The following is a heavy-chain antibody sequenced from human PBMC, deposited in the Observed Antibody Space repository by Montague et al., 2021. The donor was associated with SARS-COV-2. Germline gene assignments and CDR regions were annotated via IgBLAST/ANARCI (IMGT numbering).Heavy chain of an antibody. CDR2: IYYSGST. CDR1: GGSISSSSYY. D-gene: IGHD4-23*01. J-gene: IGHJ6*02. CDR3: ARLVETYYYYYGMDV. Sequence: ETRSLTCTVSGGSISSSSYYWGWIRQPPGKGLEWIGSIYYSGSTYYNPSLKSRVTISVDTSKNQFSLKLSSVTAADTAVYYCARLVETYYYYYGMDVWGQGTTVTVSS. V-gene: IGHV4-39*01.